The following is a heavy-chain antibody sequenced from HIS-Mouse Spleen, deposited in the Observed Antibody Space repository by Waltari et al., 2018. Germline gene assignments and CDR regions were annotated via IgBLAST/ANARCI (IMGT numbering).Heavy chain of an antibody. J-gene: IGHJ4*02. V-gene: IGHV3-30*18. CDR3: AKDKHHAFDY. CDR2: ISYDGSNK. CDR1: GFTLRSYG. Sequence: QVQPVESGGGVVQPGRSLRLSCAASGFTLRSYGMHWVRQAPGKGLEWVAVISYDGSNKYYADSVKGRFTISRDNSKNTLYLQMNSLRAEDTAVYYCAKDKHHAFDYWGQGTLVTVSS.